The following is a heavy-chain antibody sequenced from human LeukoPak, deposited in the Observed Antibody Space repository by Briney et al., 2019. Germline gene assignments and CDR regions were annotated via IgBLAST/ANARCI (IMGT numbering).Heavy chain of an antibody. CDR1: GFTFSSYG. Sequence: GGSLRLSCAASGFTFSSYGMHWVRQAPGKGLEWVAFIRYDGSNRYYADSVKGRFTISRDNSKNTLYLQMNSLRAEDTAVCYCAKGTRVDTAMVLTFDYWGQGTLVTVSS. V-gene: IGHV3-30*02. J-gene: IGHJ4*02. CDR3: AKGTRVDTAMVLTFDY. D-gene: IGHD5-18*01. CDR2: IRYDGSNR.